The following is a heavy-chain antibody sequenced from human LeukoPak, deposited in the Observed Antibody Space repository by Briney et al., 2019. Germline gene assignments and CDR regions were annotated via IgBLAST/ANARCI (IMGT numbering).Heavy chain of an antibody. Sequence: ASVTVSCKASGYSFTGYYIHWVRQAPGQGLEWMGWINPNSGGRNYAQKFQGRVTMTRDTSISTAYMELSRLRSDDTAVYYCAISNRYNSGWYEPYYFDYWGQGTLVTVSS. V-gene: IGHV1-2*02. D-gene: IGHD6-19*01. J-gene: IGHJ4*02. CDR2: INPNSGGR. CDR1: GYSFTGYY. CDR3: AISNRYNSGWYEPYYFDY.